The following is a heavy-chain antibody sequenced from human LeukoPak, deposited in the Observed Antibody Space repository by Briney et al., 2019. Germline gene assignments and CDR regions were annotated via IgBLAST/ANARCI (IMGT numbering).Heavy chain of an antibody. CDR3: TTGTIGLYYYGSGSHQGFDY. CDR2: IKSKTDGGTT. V-gene: IGHV3-15*01. J-gene: IGHJ4*02. CDR1: GFTFSNAW. D-gene: IGHD3-10*01. Sequence: KPGGSLRLSCAASGFTFSNAWMSWVRQAPGKGLEWVGRIKSKTDGGTTDYAAPVKGRFTISRDDSKNTLYLQMNSLKTEDIAVYYCTTGTIGLYYYGSGSHQGFDYWGQGTLVTVSS.